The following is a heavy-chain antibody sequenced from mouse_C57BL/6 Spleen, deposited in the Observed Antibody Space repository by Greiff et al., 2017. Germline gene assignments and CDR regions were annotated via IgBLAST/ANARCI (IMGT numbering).Heavy chain of an antibody. V-gene: IGHV1-80*01. CDR1: GYAFSSYC. D-gene: IGHD1-1*01. Sequence: QVQLQQSGAELVKPGASVKISCKASGYAFSSYCMNWVTQRPGKGLEWIGQIYPGAGDTNYNGKFKGKATLTADNSSSTSYMPLSSLTSDDSAVYFCASITTVVRYFEVWGTGTTVTVSS. J-gene: IGHJ1*03. CDR3: ASITTVVRYFEV. CDR2: IYPGAGDT.